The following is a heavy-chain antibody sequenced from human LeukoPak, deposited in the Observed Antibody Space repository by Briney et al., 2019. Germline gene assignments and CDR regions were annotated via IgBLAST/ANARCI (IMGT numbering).Heavy chain of an antibody. CDR2: IYYSGST. Sequence: SETLSLTCIVSGGSISSSSYYWGWIRQPPGKGLEWIGSIYYSGSTYYNPSLKSRVTISVDRSKNQFSLKLTSVTAADTAVYYCARNGYGSGSSWWGQGTLVTVSS. D-gene: IGHD3-10*01. V-gene: IGHV4-39*07. CDR1: GGSISSSSYY. CDR3: ARNGYGSGSSW. J-gene: IGHJ4*02.